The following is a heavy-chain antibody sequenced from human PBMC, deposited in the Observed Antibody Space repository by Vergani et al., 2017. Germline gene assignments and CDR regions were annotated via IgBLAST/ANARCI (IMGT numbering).Heavy chain of an antibody. V-gene: IGHV4-61*01. CDR2: IYYSGST. CDR3: ARLVAGYDFWSGYPPDNWFDP. D-gene: IGHD3-3*01. J-gene: IGHJ5*02. CDR1: GGSVSSGSYY. Sequence: QVQLQESGPGLVKPSETLSLTCTVSGGSVSSGSYYWSWIRQPPGKGLEWIGYIYYSGSTNYNPSLKSRVTISVDTSKNQFSLKLSSVTAADTAVYYCARLVAGYDFWSGYPPDNWFDPWGQGTLVTVSS.